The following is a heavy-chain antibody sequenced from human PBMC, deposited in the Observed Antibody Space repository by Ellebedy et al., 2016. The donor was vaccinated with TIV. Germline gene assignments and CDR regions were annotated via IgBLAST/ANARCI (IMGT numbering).Heavy chain of an antibody. V-gene: IGHV3-64D*06. Sequence: PWGSLRLSCSASGFTFSTYAMHWVRQAPGKGLEYVSVISGNGGTTYFADSVQGRFTISRDNSKNTLYLQMSSLRSEDTAVYYCVKGLGFTSGWFPYFDFWGQGTLVTVSS. CDR3: VKGLGFTSGWFPYFDF. J-gene: IGHJ4*02. CDR1: GFTFSTYA. CDR2: ISGNGGTT. D-gene: IGHD6-19*01.